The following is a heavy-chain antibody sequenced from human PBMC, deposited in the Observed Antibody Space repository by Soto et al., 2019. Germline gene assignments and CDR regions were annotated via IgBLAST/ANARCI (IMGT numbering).Heavy chain of an antibody. CDR3: ARHNYGSGSTYFDY. J-gene: IGHJ4*02. V-gene: IGHV4-31*03. CDR1: GGSISSGGYY. Sequence: SETLSLTCTVSGGSISSGGYYWSWIRQHPGKGLEWIGYIYYSGSTYYNPSLKSRVTILVDTSKNQFSLKLNSMTAADTAVYYCARHNYGSGSTYFDYWGQGTLVTVSS. D-gene: IGHD3-10*01. CDR2: IYYSGST.